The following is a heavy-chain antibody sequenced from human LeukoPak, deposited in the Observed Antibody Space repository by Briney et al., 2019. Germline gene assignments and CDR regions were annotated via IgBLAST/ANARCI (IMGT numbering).Heavy chain of an antibody. CDR3: AKDLDIYGSGSFYKGFDY. CDR2: IWYDGSNK. V-gene: IGHV3-33*06. CDR1: GFTFSTYD. D-gene: IGHD3-10*01. J-gene: IGHJ4*02. Sequence: GRSLRLSCAASGFTFSTYDMHWVRQAQGKGLEWVALIWYDGSNKYYADSVKGRFTISRDNSKNTLSLQMNSLRAEDTAVYYCAKDLDIYGSGSFYKGFDYWGQGTLVTVSS.